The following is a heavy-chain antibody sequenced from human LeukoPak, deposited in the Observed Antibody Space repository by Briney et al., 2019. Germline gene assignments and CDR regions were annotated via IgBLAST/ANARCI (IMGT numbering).Heavy chain of an antibody. CDR3: ARTGGYYYGSATYYNPDY. CDR2: IYHRGTT. V-gene: IGHV4-38-2*01. J-gene: IGHJ4*02. Sequence: SETLSPTCAVSGYSISSGHYWGWIRQPPGRGLEWIGSIYHRGTTYYNPSLTSRVTISVDTSKNQFSLKLSSVTAADTAVYYCARTGGYYYGSATYYNPDYWGRGTLVTVSS. CDR1: GYSISSGHY. D-gene: IGHD3-10*01.